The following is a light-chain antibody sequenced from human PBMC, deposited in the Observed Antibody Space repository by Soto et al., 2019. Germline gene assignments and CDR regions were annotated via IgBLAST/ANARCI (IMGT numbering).Light chain of an antibody. Sequence: DIVMTQTPLSLSVTLGQPAAISCRSSESLVDRNGNTYLSWYHQRPGQPPRLLILRVSNRFSGVPERFSGCGARTDSTMEISLVEAEDVGMYYCLQGTLWWTFGQGTKVEI. CDR1: ESLVDRNGNTY. CDR3: LQGTLWWT. J-gene: IGKJ1*01. V-gene: IGKV2-24*01. CDR2: RVS.